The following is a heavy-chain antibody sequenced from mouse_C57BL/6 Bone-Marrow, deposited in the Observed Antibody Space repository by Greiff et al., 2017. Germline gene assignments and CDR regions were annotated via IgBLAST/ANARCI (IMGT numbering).Heavy chain of an antibody. CDR1: GYTFTDYY. D-gene: IGHD2-1*01. J-gene: IGHJ2*01. Sequence: EVMLVESGPVLVKPGASVKMSCKASGYTFTDYYMNWVKQSHGKSLEWIGVINPYNGGTSYNQKFKGKATLTVDKSSSTAYMELNSLTSEDSAVYYCARNGNRARLDYWGQGTTLTVSS. V-gene: IGHV1-19*01. CDR2: INPYNGGT. CDR3: ARNGNRARLDY.